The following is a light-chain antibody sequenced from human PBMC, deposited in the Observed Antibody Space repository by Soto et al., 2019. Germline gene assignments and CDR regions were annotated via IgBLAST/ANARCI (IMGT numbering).Light chain of an antibody. CDR1: QSVAKNY. CDR3: HQYASSPQT. J-gene: IGKJ1*01. Sequence: EIVLTQSPGTLSLSPGERATLSCRASQSVAKNYLAWYQQEPGQAPRLLLYGPSSRATGIPDRFSGSGSGTDFTLTISRLEPEDCAVYYCHQYASSPQTFGQGTNVEIK. V-gene: IGKV3-20*01. CDR2: GPS.